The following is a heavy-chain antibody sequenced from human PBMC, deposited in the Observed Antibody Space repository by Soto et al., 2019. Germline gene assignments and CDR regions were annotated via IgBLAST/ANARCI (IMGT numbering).Heavy chain of an antibody. CDR3: AFRWSDYAKPFDP. CDR1: GGTFSSYA. Sequence: QVQLVQSGAEVKKPGSSVKVSCKASGGTFSSYAISWVRQAPGQGLEWMGGIIPIFGTANYAQKFPGRVTIPADKSTSTAYMELSSLRSEDTAVYYCAFRWSDYAKPFDPWGQGTLVTVSS. CDR2: IIPIFGTA. V-gene: IGHV1-69*06. D-gene: IGHD4-17*01. J-gene: IGHJ5*02.